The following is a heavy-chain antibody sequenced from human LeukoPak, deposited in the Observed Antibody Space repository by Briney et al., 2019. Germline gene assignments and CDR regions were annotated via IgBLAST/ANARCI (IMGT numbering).Heavy chain of an antibody. Sequence: ASVKVSCKASGYTFTSYGISWVRQAPGQGLEWMGWISAYNGNTNYAQKLQGRVTMTTDTSTSKAYMELRSLRSDDTAVYYFALSWSWKNWFDPWGQGTLVTVSS. CDR1: GYTFTSYG. D-gene: IGHD1-1*01. V-gene: IGHV1-18*01. J-gene: IGHJ5*02. CDR3: ALSWSWKNWFDP. CDR2: ISAYNGNT.